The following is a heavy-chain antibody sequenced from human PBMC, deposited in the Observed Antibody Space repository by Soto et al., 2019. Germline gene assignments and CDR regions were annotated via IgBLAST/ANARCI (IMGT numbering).Heavy chain of an antibody. D-gene: IGHD3-10*01. J-gene: IGHJ4*02. CDR2: ISYDGSNK. V-gene: IGHV3-30-3*01. CDR1: GFTFSSYA. CDR3: ARGREYYGSGSYSGPFDY. Sequence: GGSLRLSCAASGFTFSSYAMHWVRQAPGKGLEWVAVISYDGSNKYYADSVKGRFTISRDNSKNTLYLQMNSLRAEDTAVYYCARGREYYGSGSYSGPFDYWGQGTLVTVSS.